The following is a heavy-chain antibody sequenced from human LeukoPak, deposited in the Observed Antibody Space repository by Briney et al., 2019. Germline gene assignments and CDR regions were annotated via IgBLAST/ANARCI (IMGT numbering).Heavy chain of an antibody. Sequence: PGGSLRLSCEGSGFIFNSYGMHWVRQAPGKGLEWVAVISHDGRSTYYGDPVKGRFTISRDNTEKTVYLEMSGLRIDDTAVYYCAKGDRYYGDYLSHWGPGTLVTVSS. D-gene: IGHD4-17*01. CDR3: AKGDRYYGDYLSH. CDR1: GFIFNSYG. J-gene: IGHJ4*02. CDR2: ISHDGRST. V-gene: IGHV3-30*18.